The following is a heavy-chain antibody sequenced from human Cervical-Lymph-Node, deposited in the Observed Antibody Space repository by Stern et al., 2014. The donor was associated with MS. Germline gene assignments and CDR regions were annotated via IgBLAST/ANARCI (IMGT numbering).Heavy chain of an antibody. CDR2: SDSEDCEA. J-gene: IGHJ4*02. D-gene: IGHD4-17*01. Sequence: VQLEESAAELRKPAASVKVSCKVSGHTLTEVSMHWVRQAHGPGIEWMGASDSEDCEAVYAEKFQGRITMTDDTSTDTAYMEVSSLKSEDTGVYYCATGHGHRCHDYWGQGTLVTVSS. CDR3: ATGHGHRCHDY. V-gene: IGHV1-24*01. CDR1: GHTLTEVS.